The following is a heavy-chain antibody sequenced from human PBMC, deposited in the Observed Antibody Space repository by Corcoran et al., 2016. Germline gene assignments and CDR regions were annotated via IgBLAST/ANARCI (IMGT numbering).Heavy chain of an antibody. J-gene: IGHJ6*02. CDR2: INHSGST. CDR1: GGSFSGYY. D-gene: IGHD3-3*01. Sequence: QVQLQQWGAGLLKPSETLSLTCAVYGGSFSGYYWSWIRQPPGKGLEWIGEINHSGSTNYNPSLKSRVTISVDTSTNQFSLKLSSVTAADTAVYYWAGTFTIFGVVISLPFGDYGMDVWGQGTTVTVSS. V-gene: IGHV4-34*01. CDR3: AGTFTIFGVVISLPFGDYGMDV.